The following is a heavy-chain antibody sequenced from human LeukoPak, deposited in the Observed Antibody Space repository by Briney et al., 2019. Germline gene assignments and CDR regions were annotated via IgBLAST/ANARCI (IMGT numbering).Heavy chain of an antibody. D-gene: IGHD6-19*01. Sequence: ASVKVSCKASGYTFTGYYMHWVRQAPGQGLEWMGWINPNSGGTNYAQKFQGRVTMTRDMSTRTVYMELSSLRSEDTAVYYCASYLSGWPMKYWGQGTLVTVSS. CDR3: ASYLSGWPMKY. CDR1: GYTFTGYY. CDR2: INPNSGGT. V-gene: IGHV1-2*02. J-gene: IGHJ4*02.